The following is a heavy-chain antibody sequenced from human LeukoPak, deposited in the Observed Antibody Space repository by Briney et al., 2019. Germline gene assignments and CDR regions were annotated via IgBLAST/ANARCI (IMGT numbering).Heavy chain of an antibody. CDR3: ANFRPYDSSGYSLNAFDI. Sequence: PGGSLRLSCAASGFTFSSFTMNWIRQAPGKGLEWVSSISSSSTYIYYADSVKGRFTISRDNAKNSLYLQMNSLRVEDTALYYCANFRPYDSSGYSLNAFDIWGQGTMVTVSS. J-gene: IGHJ3*02. CDR2: ISSSSTYI. V-gene: IGHV3-21*01. CDR1: GFTFSSFT. D-gene: IGHD3-22*01.